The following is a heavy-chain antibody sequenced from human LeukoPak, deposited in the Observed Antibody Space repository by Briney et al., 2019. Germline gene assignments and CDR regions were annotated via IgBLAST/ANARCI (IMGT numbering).Heavy chain of an antibody. Sequence: SETLSLTCAVYGGSFSGYYWSWIRQPPGKGLEWIGEINHSGSTNYNPSLKSRVTISVDTSKNQFSLKLSSVTAADTAVYYCARGRGLAYCGGDCYSGGGQSDYWGQGTLVTVSS. CDR1: GGSFSGYY. D-gene: IGHD2-21*02. CDR3: ARGRGLAYCGGDCYSGGGQSDY. V-gene: IGHV4-34*01. J-gene: IGHJ4*02. CDR2: INHSGST.